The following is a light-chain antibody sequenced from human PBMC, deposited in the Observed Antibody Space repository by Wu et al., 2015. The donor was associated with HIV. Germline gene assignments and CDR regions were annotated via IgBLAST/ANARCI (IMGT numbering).Light chain of an antibody. CDR3: QQRRNWPPMYS. J-gene: IGKJ2*03. Sequence: EIVLTQSPGTLSLSPGEGATLSCRASLSVSNTDLAWYQQKPGQAPRLLIYGASSRATGIPDRFSGSGSGTEFTLTISRLEPEDFAIYYCQQRRNWPPMYSFGQGTKLEIK. CDR1: LSVSNTD. V-gene: IGKV3D-20*02. CDR2: GAS.